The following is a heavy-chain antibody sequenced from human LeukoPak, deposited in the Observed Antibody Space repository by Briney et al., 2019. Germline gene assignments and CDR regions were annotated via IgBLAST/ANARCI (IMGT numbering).Heavy chain of an antibody. D-gene: IGHD5-24*01. V-gene: IGHV3-30-3*01. CDR3: ARDEGDGS. CDR1: GFTFSSYA. J-gene: IGHJ4*02. CDR2: ISYDGSNK. Sequence: PGGSLRLSCAASGFTFSSYAMHWVRQAPGKGLEWVAVISYDGSNKYYADSVKGRFTISRDNSKNTLYLQMNSLRAEDTAVYYCARDEGDGSWGQGTLVTVSS.